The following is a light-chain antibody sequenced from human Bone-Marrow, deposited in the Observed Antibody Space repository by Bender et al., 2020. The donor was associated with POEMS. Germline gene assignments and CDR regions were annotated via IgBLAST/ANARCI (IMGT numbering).Light chain of an antibody. V-gene: IGLV2-14*03. CDR3: AVWDDSLNGWV. J-gene: IGLJ3*02. CDR2: DVS. Sequence: QSALTQPASVSGSPGQSITISCTGTTSDVGGYYYVSWYQQHPGKAPKLLIYDVSKRPSGVPDRFSASKSGNTASLAISGLQSEDEADYYCAVWDDSLNGWVFGGGTKLTVL. CDR1: TSDVGGYYY.